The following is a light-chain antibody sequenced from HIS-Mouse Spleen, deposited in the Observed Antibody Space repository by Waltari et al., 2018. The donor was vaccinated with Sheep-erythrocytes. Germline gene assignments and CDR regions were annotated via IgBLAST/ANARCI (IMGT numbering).Light chain of an antibody. CDR3: SSYTSSSTVV. V-gene: IGLV2-14*01. CDR1: SSDVGGYNY. J-gene: IGLJ2*01. CDR2: EVS. Sequence: QSALTQPPSVSGSPGQSITISCTGTSSDVGGYNYVSWYQQHPGKAPKRMICEVSNRPSGVSNRCAGSKSGNTASLTISGLQAEDEADYYCSSYTSSSTVVFGGGTKLTVL.